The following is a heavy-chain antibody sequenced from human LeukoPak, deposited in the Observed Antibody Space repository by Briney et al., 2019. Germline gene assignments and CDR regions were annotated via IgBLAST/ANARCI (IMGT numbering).Heavy chain of an antibody. CDR3: VRIGSYGDF. CDR1: GYSFTNYW. V-gene: IGHV5-51*01. CDR2: IYPGDSDT. Sequence: GESLQISCEGSGYSFTNYWIGWVRQMPGKGLEFMGNIYPGDSDTRFSPSFQGQVTISADKSISTAYLQWSSLKASDSAMYYCVRIGSYGDFWGQGTLVIVSS. J-gene: IGHJ4*02. D-gene: IGHD3-10*01.